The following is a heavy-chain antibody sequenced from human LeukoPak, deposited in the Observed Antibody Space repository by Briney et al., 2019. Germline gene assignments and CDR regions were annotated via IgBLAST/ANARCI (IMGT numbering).Heavy chain of an antibody. CDR1: GYSFTSYW. Sequence: GESLKISCKGSGYSFTSYWISWVRQMPGKGLEWMGRIDPSDSYTNYSPSFLGHVTISADKSISTAYLQWSSLKASDTAMYYCARAWIQLWSNMDVWGKGTTVTVSS. V-gene: IGHV5-10-1*01. CDR2: IDPSDSYT. CDR3: ARAWIQLWSNMDV. D-gene: IGHD5-18*01. J-gene: IGHJ6*04.